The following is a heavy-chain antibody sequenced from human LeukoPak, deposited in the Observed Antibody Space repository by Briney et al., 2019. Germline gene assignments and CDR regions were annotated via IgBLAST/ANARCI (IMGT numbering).Heavy chain of an antibody. D-gene: IGHD3-3*01. CDR2: IYYSGST. V-gene: IGHV4-59*01. CDR3: ARSYDFWSGYSDP. CDR1: GGSISSYY. J-gene: IGHJ5*02. Sequence: SETLSLTCTVSGGSISSYYWSWIRQPPGKGLEWIGYIYYSGSTNYNPSLKSRVTISVDTSKNQFSLKLSSVTAADTAVYYCARSYDFWSGYSDPWGQGTLVTVSS.